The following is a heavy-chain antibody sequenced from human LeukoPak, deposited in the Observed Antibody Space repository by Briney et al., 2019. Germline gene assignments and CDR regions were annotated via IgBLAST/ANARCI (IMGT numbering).Heavy chain of an antibody. CDR1: GFTFTTYA. V-gene: IGHV3-23*01. CDR3: ATNRGSNWQYYFDY. D-gene: IGHD1-1*01. Sequence: GGSLRLSCEASGFTFTTYAMSWVRQAPGKGREWGSGASGGGTSTFYADSVKGRFTNSRDNSKNTLYLQMKNLRDDDTAVYYCATNRGSNWQYYFDYWGQGTLLTVSS. J-gene: IGHJ4*02. CDR2: ASGGGTST.